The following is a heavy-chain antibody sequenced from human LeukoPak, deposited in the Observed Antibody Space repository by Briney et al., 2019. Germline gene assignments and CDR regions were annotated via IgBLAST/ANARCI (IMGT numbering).Heavy chain of an antibody. D-gene: IGHD3-3*01. CDR2: IYHNGST. V-gene: IGHV4-39*01. CDR3: ARHVGHDFWSGYRSVDP. CDR1: GGSLRRTGYC. J-gene: IGHJ5*02. Sequence: SETLSLTCTVSGGSLRRTGYCWGWIRQPPGKGLEWIGSIYHNGSTCNNPSLKSRVILSVDTSKNQFSLKLSSVTAADTAVYYCARHVGHDFWSGYRSVDPWGQGTLVTVSS.